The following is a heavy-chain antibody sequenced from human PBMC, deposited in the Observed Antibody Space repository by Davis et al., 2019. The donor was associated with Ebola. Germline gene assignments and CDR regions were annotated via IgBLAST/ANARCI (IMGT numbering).Heavy chain of an antibody. Sequence: SLKISCTASGFAFDDYAMHWVRQAPGKGLEWVSGILRETGSIGYLDSVRGRFTISRDDSKNTLFLQMNSLRGEDTAVYYCAKDLFWWSASDVWGQGTTVVVS. CDR2: ILRETGSI. J-gene: IGHJ6*02. V-gene: IGHV3-9*01. D-gene: IGHD2-8*02. CDR3: AKDLFWWSASDV. CDR1: GFAFDDYA.